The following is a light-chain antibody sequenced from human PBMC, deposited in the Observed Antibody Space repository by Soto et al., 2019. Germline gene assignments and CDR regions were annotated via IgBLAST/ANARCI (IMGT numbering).Light chain of an antibody. CDR3: QQYNSYSQT. CDR1: QSISYW. J-gene: IGKJ1*01. Sequence: IQMTQFPSTLAASVGDRVTITCRASQSISYWLAWYQQKSGKAPKLLIYDASSLESGVPSRFSGSGSGTEFTLTISSLQPDDFATYYCQQYNSYSQTFGQGTKVDIK. V-gene: IGKV1-5*01. CDR2: DAS.